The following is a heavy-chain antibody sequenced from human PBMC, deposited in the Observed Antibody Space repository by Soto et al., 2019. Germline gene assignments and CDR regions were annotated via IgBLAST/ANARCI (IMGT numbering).Heavy chain of an antibody. V-gene: IGHV3-23*01. Sequence: GGSLRLSCAASGFTFSSYAMSWVRQAPGKGLEWVSTISDSGGNTYYADSVKGRFTISRDNSKNTLYLQMNSLRAEDTAVYYCAKDPNPQYSSGWPYWGQGTLVPVS. CDR3: AKDPNPQYSSGWPY. CDR2: ISDSGGNT. CDR1: GFTFSSYA. J-gene: IGHJ4*02. D-gene: IGHD6-19*01.